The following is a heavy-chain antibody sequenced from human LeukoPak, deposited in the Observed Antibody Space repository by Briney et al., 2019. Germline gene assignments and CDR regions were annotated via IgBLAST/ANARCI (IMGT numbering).Heavy chain of an antibody. Sequence: PSETLSLTCTVSGGSISSYYWSWIRQPPGKGLEWIGYIYYSGSTNYNPSLKSRVTISIDTSKNQFSLKLSSVTAADTAVYYCARRRHYYDSSGMTFDIWGQGTMVTVSS. CDR2: IYYSGST. D-gene: IGHD3-22*01. V-gene: IGHV4-59*12. CDR3: ARRRHYYDSSGMTFDI. J-gene: IGHJ3*02. CDR1: GGSISSYY.